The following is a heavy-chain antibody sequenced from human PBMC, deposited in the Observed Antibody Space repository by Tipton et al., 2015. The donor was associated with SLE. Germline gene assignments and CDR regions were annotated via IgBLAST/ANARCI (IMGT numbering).Heavy chain of an antibody. CDR2: INHCGST. J-gene: IGHJ3*02. V-gene: IGHV4-34*01. D-gene: IGHD1-26*01. Sequence: TLSLTCTVYGGSFSGYYWTWIRQPPAKGLEWIGEINHCGSTNYNPSLKSRVTISVDTSKNQVSLKLRSGTAADTAVYYCARTLGAIAHTVYDAFDIWGQGKMVTVSS. CDR1: GGSFSGYY. CDR3: ARTLGAIAHTVYDAFDI.